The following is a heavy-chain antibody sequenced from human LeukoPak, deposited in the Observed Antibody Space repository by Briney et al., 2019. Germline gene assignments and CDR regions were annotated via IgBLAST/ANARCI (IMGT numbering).Heavy chain of an antibody. CDR3: ARSVYGSGSYMDV. CDR1: GFSFSSYG. D-gene: IGHD3-10*01. J-gene: IGHJ6*02. Sequence: HPGGSLRLSCAASGFSFSSYGMHWVRQAPGKGLEWVSSIRFDGDFKHYGDSVKGRVAISRNSAENKVFLQMNNLRGEDTGVYFCARSVYGSGSYMDVWGQGTTVIASS. CDR2: IRFDGDFK. V-gene: IGHV3-33*03.